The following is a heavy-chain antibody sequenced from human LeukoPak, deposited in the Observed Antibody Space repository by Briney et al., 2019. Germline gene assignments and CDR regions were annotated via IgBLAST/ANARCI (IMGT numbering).Heavy chain of an antibody. CDR3: ARIIAVAGSGWFDP. J-gene: IGHJ5*02. CDR2: IYYSGST. Sequence: SETLSLTCTVSGGSISSSSYYWGWIRQPPGKGLEWIGSIYYSGSTYYNPPLKSRVTISVDTSKNQFSLKLSSVTAADTAVYYCARIIAVAGSGWFDPWGQGTLVTVSS. D-gene: IGHD6-19*01. CDR1: GGSISSSSYY. V-gene: IGHV4-39*01.